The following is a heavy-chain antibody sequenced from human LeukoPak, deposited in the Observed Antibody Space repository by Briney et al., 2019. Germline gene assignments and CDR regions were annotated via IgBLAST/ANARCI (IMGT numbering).Heavy chain of an antibody. CDR1: GGSFSGYY. CDR3: ARGVVVPAAIRGTFVY. D-gene: IGHD2-2*02. J-gene: IGHJ4*02. V-gene: IGHV4-34*01. CDR2: INHSGST. Sequence: SETLSLTCAVYGGSFSGYYWSWIRQPPGKGLEWIGEINHSGSTNYNPSLKSRVTISVDRSKNQFSLKLSSVTAADTAVYYCARGVVVPAAIRGTFVYWGQGTLVTVSS.